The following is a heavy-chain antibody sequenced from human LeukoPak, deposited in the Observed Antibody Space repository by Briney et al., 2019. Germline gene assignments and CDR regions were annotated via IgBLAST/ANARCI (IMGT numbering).Heavy chain of an antibody. J-gene: IGHJ5*02. Sequence: ASVKVSCKASGYTFTSYGISWVRQAPGQGLEWMGWISAYNGNTNYAQKLQGRVTMTTDTSTSTAYMELRSLRSDDTAVYYCARDLFLVRGVGTDWFDPWGQGTLVTVSS. V-gene: IGHV1-18*01. CDR3: ARDLFLVRGVGTDWFDP. CDR2: ISAYNGNT. CDR1: GYTFTSYG. D-gene: IGHD3-10*01.